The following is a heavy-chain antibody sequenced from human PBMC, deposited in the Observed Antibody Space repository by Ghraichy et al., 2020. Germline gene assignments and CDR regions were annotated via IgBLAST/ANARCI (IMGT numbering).Heavy chain of an antibody. Sequence: GSLRLSCAASGFTFSSYAMSWVRQAPGKGLEWVSAISGSGGSTYYADSVKGRFTISRDNSKNTLYLQMNSLRAEDTAVYYCAKLSPLRYQLLFTGIDYWGQGTLVTVAS. J-gene: IGHJ4*02. CDR1: GFTFSSYA. V-gene: IGHV3-23*01. CDR2: ISGSGGST. D-gene: IGHD2-2*01. CDR3: AKLSPLRYQLLFTGIDY.